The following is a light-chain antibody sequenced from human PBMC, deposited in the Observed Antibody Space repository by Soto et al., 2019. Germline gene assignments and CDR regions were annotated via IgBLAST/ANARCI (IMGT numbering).Light chain of an antibody. CDR1: QSVSSN. CDR3: QHYNNRPPWT. Sequence: EIVMTQSPATLSVSPGERATLSCRASQSVSSNLAWYQQKPGQAPRLLIYGASTRATGIPTRFSGSGSGTDFTLTISSRQSEDFAIYYCQHYNNRPPWTFGQGTKVEIK. J-gene: IGKJ1*01. CDR2: GAS. V-gene: IGKV3-15*01.